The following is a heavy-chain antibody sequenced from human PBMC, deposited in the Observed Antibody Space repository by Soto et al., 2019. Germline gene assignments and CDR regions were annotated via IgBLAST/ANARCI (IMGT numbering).Heavy chain of an antibody. V-gene: IGHV1-69*13. J-gene: IGHJ4*02. CDR3: AMVCDSSGYYCFDY. Sequence: ASVKVSCKASGGTFSSYAISWVRQAPGQGLEWMGGIIPIFGTANYAQKFQGRVTITADESTSTAYMELSSLRSEDTAVYYCAMVCDSSGYYCFDYWGQGTLVTVSS. D-gene: IGHD3-22*01. CDR1: GGTFSSYA. CDR2: IIPIFGTA.